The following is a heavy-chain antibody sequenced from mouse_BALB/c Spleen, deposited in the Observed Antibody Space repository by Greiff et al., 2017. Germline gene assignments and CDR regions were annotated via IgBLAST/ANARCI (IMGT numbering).Heavy chain of an antibody. D-gene: IGHD2-3*01. CDR1: GFNIKDTY. CDR3: APIYDGYYDYAMDY. CDR2: IDPANGNT. V-gene: IGHV14-3*02. Sequence: VQLQQSGAELVKPGASVKLSCTASGFNIKDTYMHWVKQRPEQGLEWIGRIDPANGNTKYDPKFQGKATITADTSSNTAYLQLSSLTSEDTAVYYCAPIYDGYYDYAMDYWGQGTSVTVSS. J-gene: IGHJ4*01.